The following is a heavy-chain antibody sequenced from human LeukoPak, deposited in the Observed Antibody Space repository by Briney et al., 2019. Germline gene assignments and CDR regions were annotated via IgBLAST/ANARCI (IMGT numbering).Heavy chain of an antibody. CDR3: ASGMTAMVY. CDR2: IKQDGRET. J-gene: IGHJ4*02. V-gene: IGHV3-7*01. D-gene: IGHD4-23*01. Sequence: GGSLRLSCGASGLTFSKFWMTWVRQAPGKGLEWVANIKQDGRETGYVDSVKGRFTISRDNAKNSLPLHMNNLRVEDTAVYYCASGMTAMVYWGQGTLVTVSS. CDR1: GLTFSKFW.